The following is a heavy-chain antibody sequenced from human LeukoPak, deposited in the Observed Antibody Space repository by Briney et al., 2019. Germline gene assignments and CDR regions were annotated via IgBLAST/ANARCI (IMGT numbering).Heavy chain of an antibody. J-gene: IGHJ5*02. D-gene: IGHD3-3*01. CDR3: ARISYDFWSGNLATWFDP. CDR2: IYYSGST. Sequence: SETLSLTCTGSGGSISSYYWSWIRQPPGKGLEWIGYIYYSGSTNYNPSLKSRVTISVDTSKNQFSLKLSSVTAADTAVYYCARISYDFWSGNLATWFDPWGQGTLVTVSS. V-gene: IGHV4-59*01. CDR1: GGSISSYY.